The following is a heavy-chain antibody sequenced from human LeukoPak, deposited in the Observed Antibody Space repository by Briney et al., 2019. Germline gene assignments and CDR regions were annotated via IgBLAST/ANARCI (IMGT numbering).Heavy chain of an antibody. CDR3: AKGTVVRGVKAYYFDY. Sequence: GGSLRLSCAASGFTFDDYTMHWVRQAPGKGLEWVSLISWDGGSTYYADSVKGRFTISRDNSKNSLYLQMNSLRTEDTALYYCAKGTVVRGVKAYYFDYWGQGTLVTVSS. V-gene: IGHV3-43*01. CDR2: ISWDGGST. CDR1: GFTFDDYT. J-gene: IGHJ4*02. D-gene: IGHD3-10*01.